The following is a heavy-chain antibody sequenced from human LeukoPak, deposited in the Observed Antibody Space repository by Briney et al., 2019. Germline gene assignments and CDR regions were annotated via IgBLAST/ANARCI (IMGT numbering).Heavy chain of an antibody. CDR2: ISSSSSYT. V-gene: IGHV3-11*06. CDR3: ARDLPYYDILTGYSSGAFDI. J-gene: IGHJ3*02. D-gene: IGHD3-9*01. Sequence: PGGSLRLSCAASGFTFSDYYMSWLRQAPGKGLEWVSYISSSSSYTNYADSVKGRFTISRDNAKNSLYLQMNSLRAEDTAVYYCARDLPYYDILTGYSSGAFDIWGQGTMVTVSS. CDR1: GFTFSDYY.